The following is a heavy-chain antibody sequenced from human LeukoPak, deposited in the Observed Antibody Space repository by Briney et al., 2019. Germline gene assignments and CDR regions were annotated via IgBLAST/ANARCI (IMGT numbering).Heavy chain of an antibody. CDR2: IKQDGSEK. CDR3: ARTDGGGYGNFDS. Sequence: GGSLRHSCAASGFTFSYYWMGWVRQAPGQGLEWVANIKQDGSEKYYVDSVRGRFTISRDNAKNTLYLQMNSMRAEDTAAYYCARTDGGGYGNFDSWGQGTLVTVSS. CDR1: GFTFSYYW. V-gene: IGHV3-7*04. D-gene: IGHD5-18*01. J-gene: IGHJ4*02.